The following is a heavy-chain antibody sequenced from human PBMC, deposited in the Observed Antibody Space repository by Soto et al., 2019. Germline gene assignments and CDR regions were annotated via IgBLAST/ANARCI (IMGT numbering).Heavy chain of an antibody. CDR2: IIPIFGTA. CDR3: ARAGYYDSSGYTHTDAFDL. J-gene: IGHJ3*01. CDR1: GGTFSSYA. V-gene: IGHV1-69*01. Sequence: QVQLVQSGAEVKKPGSSVKVSCKASGGTFSSYAISWVRQAPGQGLEWMGGIIPIFGTANYAQKFQGRVTITADESTSTAYMELSSLRSEDTAVYYCARAGYYDSSGYTHTDAFDLWGQGTMVTVSS. D-gene: IGHD3-22*01.